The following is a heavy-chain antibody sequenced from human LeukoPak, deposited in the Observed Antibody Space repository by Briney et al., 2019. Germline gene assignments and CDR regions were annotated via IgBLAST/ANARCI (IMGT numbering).Heavy chain of an antibody. CDR3: ARGHYGPGIGTYPN. CDR2: IYYSGST. V-gene: IGHV4-59*12. D-gene: IGHD3-10*01. J-gene: IGHJ4*02. Sequence: SETLSLTCTVSGASISPNYWSWFRQPPGKGLEWIGYIYYSGSTSYNPSLKSRVTISLDTSKNQFSLKLSSVTAADTAVYYCARGHYGPGIGTYPNRGQGTLVTVSA. CDR1: GASISPNY.